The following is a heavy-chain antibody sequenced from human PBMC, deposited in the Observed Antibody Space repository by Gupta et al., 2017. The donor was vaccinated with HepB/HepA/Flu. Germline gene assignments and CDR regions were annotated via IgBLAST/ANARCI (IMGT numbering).Heavy chain of an antibody. Sequence: EVQLVQSGAEVKKPGESLKISCTGSGYSFTSSWIGWVRQMPGKRLEWMGIIYPGDSDTRYSPSFQGQVTISADKSISTAYLQWSSLKASDTAMYYCARAGDVVVPAAMPNYYYYYGMDVWGQGTTVTVSS. CDR2: IYPGDSDT. J-gene: IGHJ6*02. D-gene: IGHD2-2*01. CDR1: GYSFTSSW. CDR3: ARAGDVVVPAAMPNYYYYYGMDV. V-gene: IGHV5-51*01.